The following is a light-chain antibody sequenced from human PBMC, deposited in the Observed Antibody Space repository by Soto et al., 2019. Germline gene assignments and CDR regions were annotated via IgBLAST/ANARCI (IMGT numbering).Light chain of an antibody. CDR3: QQYYSART. CDR1: QSVLHSSNNKNY. Sequence: DIVMTQSPDSLAVPLGERATINCKSSQSVLHSSNNKNYLAWYQQKPGQPPKLLIYWASTRESGVPDRFSGSGSGTDFTLTISSLQAEDVAVYYCQQYYSARTFGQGTKLEIK. CDR2: WAS. V-gene: IGKV4-1*01. J-gene: IGKJ2*02.